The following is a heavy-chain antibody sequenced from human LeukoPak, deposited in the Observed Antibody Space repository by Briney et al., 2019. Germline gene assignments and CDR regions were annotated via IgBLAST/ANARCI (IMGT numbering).Heavy chain of an antibody. J-gene: IGHJ4*02. CDR3: AALGTTGSFDY. CDR1: GGSISSYY. Sequence: PSETLSLTRTVSGGSISSYYWSWIRQPAGKGLEWIGRIYTSGSTNYNPSLKSRVTMSVDTSKNQFSLKLSSVTAADTAVYYCAALGTTGSFDYWGQGTLVTVSS. D-gene: IGHD1-14*01. V-gene: IGHV4-4*07. CDR2: IYTSGST.